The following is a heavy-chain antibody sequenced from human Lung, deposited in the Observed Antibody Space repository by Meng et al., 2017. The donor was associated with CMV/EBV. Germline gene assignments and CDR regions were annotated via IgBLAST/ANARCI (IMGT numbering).Heavy chain of an antibody. Sequence: QVQLQESGPGLVQPSQPLSLTCTVSGASISSGYYHWSWIRQPPGKGLEYIGHIYDSRSGTTYYNPSLKSRVTISVDTSNNQFSLKVISVTAADTAVYYCANYRVGAGGQGSWGQGTLVTVSS. V-gene: IGHV4-30-4*08. J-gene: IGHJ5*02. CDR2: IYDSRSGTT. D-gene: IGHD6-13*01. CDR3: ANYRVGAGGQGS. CDR1: GASISSGYYH.